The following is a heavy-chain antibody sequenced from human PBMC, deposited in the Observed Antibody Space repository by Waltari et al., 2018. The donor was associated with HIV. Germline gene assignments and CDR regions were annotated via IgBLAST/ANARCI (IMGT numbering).Heavy chain of an antibody. CDR3: ARQMTFYDALDI. CDR1: GYTFTDYY. CDR2: IYPNSGDT. J-gene: IGHJ3*02. V-gene: IGHV1-2*02. Sequence: QVQLVPSGAEVRKPGASVKVSCKTSGYTFTDYYIHWVRQAPGQGPEWMGWIYPNSGDTHFAEKFQGRVTLTRDTSIRTAYVEVSNLRSDDTAVYYCARQMTFYDALDIWGQGTMVSVSS.